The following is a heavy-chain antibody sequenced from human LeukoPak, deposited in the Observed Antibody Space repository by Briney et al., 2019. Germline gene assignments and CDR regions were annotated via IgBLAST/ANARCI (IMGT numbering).Heavy chain of an antibody. J-gene: IGHJ5*02. Sequence: SETLSLTCTVSGGSISSSSYYWGWIRQPPGKGLEWIGSISYSGSTYYSPSLESRVTISVDTSKNQFSLKLSSLTAADTAVYFCARHPSWFDPWGQGTQVTVSS. CDR1: GGSISSSSYY. CDR3: ARHPSWFDP. CDR2: ISYSGST. V-gene: IGHV4-39*01.